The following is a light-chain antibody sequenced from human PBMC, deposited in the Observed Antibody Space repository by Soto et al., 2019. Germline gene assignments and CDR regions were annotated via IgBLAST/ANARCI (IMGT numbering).Light chain of an antibody. J-gene: IGKJ5*01. Sequence: DIQMTQSPSTLSAFVGDRVTITCRASQSISTSLAWYQQKPGKAPKLLIYSTSNLQSGVPSGFSGSGSGTNFSLTISNLQPEDFATYYCQQSFSVPPTFGQGTRLEIK. V-gene: IGKV1-39*01. CDR1: QSISTS. CDR3: QQSFSVPPT. CDR2: STS.